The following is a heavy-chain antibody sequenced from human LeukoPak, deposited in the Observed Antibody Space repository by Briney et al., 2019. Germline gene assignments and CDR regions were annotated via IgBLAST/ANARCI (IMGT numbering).Heavy chain of an antibody. D-gene: IGHD3-22*01. CDR1: GFXFSNYW. CDR2: IYTDGSIT. CDR3: ARVVSSSDLIDY. V-gene: IGHV3-74*01. Sequence: GGSLRLSCAASGFXFSNYWIHWVRQAPGKGLVWVSRIYTDGSITNYADPVKGRFTISRDHAKNTLYLQMNSLRPDDPAVYYCARVVSSSDLIDYWGQGTLVTVSS. J-gene: IGHJ4*02.